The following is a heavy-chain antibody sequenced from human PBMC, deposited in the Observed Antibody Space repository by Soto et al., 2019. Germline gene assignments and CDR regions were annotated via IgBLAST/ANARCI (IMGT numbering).Heavy chain of an antibody. D-gene: IGHD3-10*01. Sequence: SETLSLTCTVXGGSISSYYWSWIRQPPGKGLEWIGYIYYSGSTNYNPSLKSRVTISVDTSKNQFSLKLSSVTAADTAVYYCARVGYYGSGSYFYPFDYWGQGTLVTVSS. J-gene: IGHJ4*02. CDR1: GGSISSYY. CDR3: ARVGYYGSGSYFYPFDY. V-gene: IGHV4-59*01. CDR2: IYYSGST.